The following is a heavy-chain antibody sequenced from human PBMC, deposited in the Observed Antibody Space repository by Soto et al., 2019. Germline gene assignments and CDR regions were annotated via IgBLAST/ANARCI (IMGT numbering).Heavy chain of an antibody. J-gene: IGHJ4*02. V-gene: IGHV3-11*01. CDR1: GISLSDKY. CDR2: ISKSGSTI. Sequence: ESGGDLVKPGGSLRLSCAASGISLSDKYMTWIRQAPGKGLEWLSYISKSGSTIHYADSVKGRFTISRDIAKNSLYLQMSNLRAEDTAVYYCASQRGWEPYFDCWGQGTLVTVSS. CDR3: ASQRGWEPYFDC. D-gene: IGHD1-26*01.